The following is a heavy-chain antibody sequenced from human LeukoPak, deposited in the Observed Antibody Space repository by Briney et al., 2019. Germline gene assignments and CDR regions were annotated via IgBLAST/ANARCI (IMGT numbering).Heavy chain of an antibody. J-gene: IGHJ4*02. V-gene: IGHV4-59*08. Sequence: NPSETLSLTCTVSSGSISSYYWSWIRQPPGKGLEWIGYIYYSGSTNYNPSLKSRVTISVDTSKNQFSLKLSSVTAADTAVYYCASSSYGYDYWGQGTLVTVSS. CDR1: SGSISSYY. CDR2: IYYSGST. D-gene: IGHD5-18*01. CDR3: ASSSYGYDY.